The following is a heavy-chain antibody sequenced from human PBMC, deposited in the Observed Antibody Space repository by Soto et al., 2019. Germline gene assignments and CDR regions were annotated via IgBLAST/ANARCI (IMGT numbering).Heavy chain of an antibody. CDR3: ARVGGFGATTIDY. CDR2: IYYSGST. V-gene: IGHV4-30-4*01. Sequence: QVQLQESGPGLVKPSQTLSLTCTVSGGSISSGDYYWSWIRQPPGKGLEWIGYIYYSGSTYYNPCLKSRVTISVDTSKNQFSLKLSSVTAADTAVYYCARVGGFGATTIDYWGQGTRVTVSS. CDR1: GGSISSGDYY. J-gene: IGHJ4*02. D-gene: IGHD3-10*01.